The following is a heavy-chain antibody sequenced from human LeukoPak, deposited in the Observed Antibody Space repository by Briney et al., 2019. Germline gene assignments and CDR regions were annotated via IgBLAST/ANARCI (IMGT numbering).Heavy chain of an antibody. V-gene: IGHV3-30*03. CDR2: ISYDGSNK. J-gene: IGHJ4*02. D-gene: IGHD4-17*01. CDR3: ARDVEGHGVFDY. Sequence: GGSLRLSCAASGFTFSSYWMSWVRQAPGKGLEWVAVISYDGSNKYYADSVKGRFTISRDNSKNTLYLQMNSLRAEDTAVYYCARDVEGHGVFDYWGQGTLVTVSS. CDR1: GFTFSSYW.